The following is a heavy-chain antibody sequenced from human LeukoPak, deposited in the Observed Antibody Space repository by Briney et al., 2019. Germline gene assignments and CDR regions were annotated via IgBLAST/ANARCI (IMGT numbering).Heavy chain of an antibody. CDR3: ARDLDYYDSSGYIDY. Sequence: GGSLRLSCAASGFTFSSYWMHWVRQAPGKGLVWVSRINSDGSSTSYADSVKGRSTISRDNAKNTLYLQMNSLRAEDTAVYYCARDLDYYDSSGYIDYWGQGTLVTVSS. CDR2: INSDGSST. J-gene: IGHJ4*02. CDR1: GFTFSSYW. V-gene: IGHV3-74*01. D-gene: IGHD3-22*01.